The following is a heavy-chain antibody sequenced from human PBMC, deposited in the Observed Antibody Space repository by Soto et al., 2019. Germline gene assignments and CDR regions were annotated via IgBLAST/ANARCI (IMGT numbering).Heavy chain of an antibody. Sequence: QVHLQQWGAGLLKPSETLSLTCGVYGGSFGTSYWAWIRQSPEKGLEWIGEINHNGDSNYNPSLKMPVTISLAMSENKFSLKLTPVAAADTAVYYCARVTRFPDAFDIWGQGTPVIVSS. CDR1: GGSFGTSY. CDR2: INHNGDS. CDR3: ARVTRFPDAFDI. J-gene: IGHJ3*02. V-gene: IGHV4-34*01.